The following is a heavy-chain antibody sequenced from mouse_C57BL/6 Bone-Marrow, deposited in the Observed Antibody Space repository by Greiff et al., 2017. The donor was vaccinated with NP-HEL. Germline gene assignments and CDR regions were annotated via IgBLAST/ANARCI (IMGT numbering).Heavy chain of an antibody. D-gene: IGHD2-2*01. V-gene: IGHV1-59*01. CDR3: ARGGYGGG. CDR1: GYTFTSYW. CDR2: IDPSDSYT. J-gene: IGHJ2*01. Sequence: VQLQQPGAELVRPGTSVKLSCKASGYTFTSYWMHWVKQRPGQGLEWIGVIDPSDSYTNYNQKFKGKATLTVDTSSSTAYMQLSSLTSEDSAVYYCARGGYGGGWGQGTTLTVSS.